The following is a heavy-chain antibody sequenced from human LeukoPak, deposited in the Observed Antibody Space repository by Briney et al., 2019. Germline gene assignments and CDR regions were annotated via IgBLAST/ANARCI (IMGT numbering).Heavy chain of an antibody. J-gene: IGHJ4*02. CDR1: GGSISSYY. D-gene: IGHD5-18*01. CDR2: IYTSGST. Sequence: SETLSLTCTVSGGSISSYYWSWIRQPPGKGLEWIGYIYTSGSTNYNPSLKSRVTISVDTSKNQFSLKLSSVTAADTAVYYCARQGRYSYGYPGYWGQGTLVTVSS. V-gene: IGHV4-4*09. CDR3: ARQGRYSYGYPGY.